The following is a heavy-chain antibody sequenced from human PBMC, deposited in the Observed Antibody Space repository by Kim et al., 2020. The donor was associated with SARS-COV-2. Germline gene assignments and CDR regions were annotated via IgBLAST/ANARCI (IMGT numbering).Heavy chain of an antibody. J-gene: IGHJ3*02. Sequence: GGGSTYYAEAVKGRFTITRDNAKNTLYQQMNSLRAEDTAVYYCAKLIDIWGQGTMVTISS. CDR2: GGGST. V-gene: IGHV3-23*01. CDR3: AKLIDI.